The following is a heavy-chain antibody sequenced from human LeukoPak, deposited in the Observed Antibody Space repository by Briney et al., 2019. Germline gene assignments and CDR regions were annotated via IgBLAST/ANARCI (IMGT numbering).Heavy chain of an antibody. CDR3: VHGSGSYYRFDY. D-gene: IGHD3-10*01. J-gene: IGHJ4*02. Sequence: GASVKVSCKASGYTFTSYYMHWVRQAPGQGLEWMGIINPSGGSTSYAQKFQGRVTMTRDTSTSTVYMELSSLRSEDTAVYYCVHGSGSYYRFDYWGQGTLVTVSS. V-gene: IGHV1-46*01. CDR2: INPSGGST. CDR1: GYTFTSYY.